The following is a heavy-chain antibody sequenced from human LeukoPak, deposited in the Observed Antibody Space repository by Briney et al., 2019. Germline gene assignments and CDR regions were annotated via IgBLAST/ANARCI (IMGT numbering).Heavy chain of an antibody. Sequence: PSETLSLTCTVSGDSITSGSYYWSWIRQPAGKGLEWIGRIFISGGTNYNPSLRSRVTMSLDTSKNQFSLKLGSVTAADTAVYYCARGGRQLWLNWFDPWGQGTLVTVSS. CDR2: IFISGGT. CDR1: GDSITSGSYY. V-gene: IGHV4-61*02. D-gene: IGHD5-18*01. J-gene: IGHJ5*02. CDR3: ARGGRQLWLNWFDP.